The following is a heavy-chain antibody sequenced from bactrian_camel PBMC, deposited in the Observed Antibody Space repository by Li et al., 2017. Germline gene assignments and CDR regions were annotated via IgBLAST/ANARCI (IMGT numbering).Heavy chain of an antibody. Sequence: HVQLVESGGGSVQAGGSLRLSCSASGWTLDDRDMGWYRQATGNECELVSTISSGDRTSYRDSVRGRFTISHDNVKNTVFLQMDSLKPEDTAMYYCGADYPGFHRPEGCDLDFPYKGQGTQVTVS. J-gene: IGHJ4*01. D-gene: IGHD5*01. V-gene: IGHV3S53*01. CDR1: GWTLDDRD. CDR2: ISSGDRT.